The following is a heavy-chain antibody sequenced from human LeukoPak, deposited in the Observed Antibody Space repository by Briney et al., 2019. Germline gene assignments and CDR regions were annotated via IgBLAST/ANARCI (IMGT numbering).Heavy chain of an antibody. V-gene: IGHV4-59*01. CDR3: ARDNWNYGSSMDV. D-gene: IGHD1-7*01. CDR2: IYYSGST. Sequence: SETLSLTCTVSGGSISSYYWSWIRQPPGKGLEWIGYIYYSGSTNYNPSLKSRVTISVDTSKNQFSLKLSSVAAADTAVYYCARDNWNYGSSMDVWGQGTTVTVSS. CDR1: GGSISSYY. J-gene: IGHJ6*02.